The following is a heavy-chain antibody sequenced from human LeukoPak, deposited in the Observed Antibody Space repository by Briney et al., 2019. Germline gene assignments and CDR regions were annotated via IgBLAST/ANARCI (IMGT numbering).Heavy chain of an antibody. CDR3: AKLRPGYSSGWDYPARR. Sequence: QPGGSLRLSCAASGVTLSTYAMSWARQAPGKGLEWVSGISSSGSGDNTYYADSVKGRFTISRDNSKNTLYLQMNSLRAEDTAVYYCAKLRPGYSSGWDYPARRWGQGTLVTVSS. J-gene: IGHJ4*02. D-gene: IGHD6-19*01. V-gene: IGHV3-23*01. CDR1: GVTLSTYA. CDR2: ISSSGSGDNT.